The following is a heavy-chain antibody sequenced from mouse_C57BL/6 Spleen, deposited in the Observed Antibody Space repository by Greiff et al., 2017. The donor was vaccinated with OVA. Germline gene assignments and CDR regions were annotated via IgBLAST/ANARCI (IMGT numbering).Heavy chain of an antibody. J-gene: IGHJ4*01. Sequence: EVKLLESGPGLVKPSQSLSLTCSVTGYSITSGYYWNWIRQFPGNKLEWMGYISYDGSNNYNPSLKNRISITRDTSKNQFFLKLNSVTTEDTATYYCARGTTTGGAMDYWGQGTSVTVSS. CDR2: ISYDGSN. V-gene: IGHV3-6*01. CDR3: ARGTTTGGAMDY. D-gene: IGHD5-5*01. CDR1: GYSITSGYY.